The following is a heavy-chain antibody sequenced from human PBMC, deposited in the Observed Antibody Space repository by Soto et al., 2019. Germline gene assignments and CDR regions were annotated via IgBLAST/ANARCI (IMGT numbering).Heavy chain of an antibody. J-gene: IGHJ4*02. D-gene: IGHD3-22*01. CDR3: ARDSKDDSSGYYAGFDY. CDR1: GFTFSSYG. CDR2: IYYDGSNK. Sequence: QVQLVESGGGVVQPGRSLRLCCAVSGFTFSSYGMNWVRQAPGKGLEWVAAIYYDGSNKYYADSVRGRFTISRDNFKNTLYLHMNSLRAEDTAVYSCARDSKDDSSGYYAGFDYWGQGTLVTVSS. V-gene: IGHV3-33*01.